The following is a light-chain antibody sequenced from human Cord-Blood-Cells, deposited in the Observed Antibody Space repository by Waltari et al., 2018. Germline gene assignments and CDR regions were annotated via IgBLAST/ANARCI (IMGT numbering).Light chain of an antibody. CDR2: DVS. Sequence: QSALTQPRPVSGSPGQSVTISCTGTSSDVGGYNYVSWYQQHPGKAPKLMIYDVSKRPSGVPDRFSGSKSGNTASLTISGLQAEDEADYYCCSYAGSYTWTFGQGTK. V-gene: IGLV2-11*01. CDR1: SSDVGGYNY. CDR3: CSYAGSYTWT. J-gene: IGLJ3*02.